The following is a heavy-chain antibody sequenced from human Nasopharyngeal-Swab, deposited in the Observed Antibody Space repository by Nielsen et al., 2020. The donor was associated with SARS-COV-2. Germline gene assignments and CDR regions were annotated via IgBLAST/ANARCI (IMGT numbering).Heavy chain of an antibody. CDR1: GFVFSIYG. Sequence: GESLKISCAASGFVFSIYGMNWVRQAPGKGLEWVSSISSSSSYIYYADSVKGRFTISRDNAKNSLYLQMNSLRAEDTAVYYCASPRGYYDSSGAFDYWGQGTLVTVSS. CDR2: ISSSSSYI. J-gene: IGHJ4*02. CDR3: ASPRGYYDSSGAFDY. D-gene: IGHD3-22*01. V-gene: IGHV3-21*01.